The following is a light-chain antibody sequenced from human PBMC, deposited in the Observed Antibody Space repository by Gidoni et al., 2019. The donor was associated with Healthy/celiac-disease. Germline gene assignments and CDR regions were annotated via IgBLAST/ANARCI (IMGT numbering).Light chain of an antibody. CDR2: GAS. J-gene: IGKJ1*01. V-gene: IGKV3-20*01. CDR3: QEYGSSRT. CDR1: QSVSSSY. Sequence: ETVLTQSPGTLSLSPGERATPSCRASQSVSSSYLAWYQQKPGQAPRLLIYGASSRATGIPDRFSGSGSGTDFTLTISRLEPEDFAVYYCQEYGSSRTFGQGTKVEIK.